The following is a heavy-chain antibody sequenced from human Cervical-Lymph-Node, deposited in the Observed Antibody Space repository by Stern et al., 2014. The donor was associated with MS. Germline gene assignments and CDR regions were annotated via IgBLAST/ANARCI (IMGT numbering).Heavy chain of an antibody. D-gene: IGHD3-9*01. CDR3: ARDCRLRYFDNYGMDV. Sequence: VQLVESGPGLVKPSQTLSLTCTVSGGSISSGSYYWSWIRQPAGKGLEWIGRIYTSGSTNYNPSLKSRFAISVTTPKNQFPLNLSFVTAADTAVYYCARDCRLRYFDNYGMDVWGQGTTVTVSS. CDR1: GGSISSGSYY. V-gene: IGHV4-61*02. J-gene: IGHJ6*02. CDR2: IYTSGST.